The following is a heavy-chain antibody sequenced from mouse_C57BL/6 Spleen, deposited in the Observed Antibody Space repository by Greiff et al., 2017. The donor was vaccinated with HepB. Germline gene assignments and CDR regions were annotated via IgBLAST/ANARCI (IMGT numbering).Heavy chain of an antibody. CDR3: ARRGDYDWAMDY. Sequence: QVQLKQPGAELVRPGTSVKLSCKASGYTFTSYWMHWVKQRPGQGLEWIGVIDPSDSYTNYNQKFKGKATLTVDTSSSTAYMQLSSLTSEDSAVYYCARRGDYDWAMDYWGQGTSVTVSS. CDR2: IDPSDSYT. V-gene: IGHV1-59*01. CDR1: GYTFTSYW. J-gene: IGHJ4*01. D-gene: IGHD2-4*01.